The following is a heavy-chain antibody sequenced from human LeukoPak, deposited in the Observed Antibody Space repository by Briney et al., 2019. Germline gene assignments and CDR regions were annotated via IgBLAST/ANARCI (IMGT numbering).Heavy chain of an antibody. CDR3: ARDRGLLWFGEDSYYYYGMDV. CDR2: ISSSSSYI. D-gene: IGHD3-10*01. CDR1: GFTFSSYS. V-gene: IGHV3-21*01. J-gene: IGHJ6*02. Sequence: GGSLRLSCAASGFTFSSYSMNWVRQAPGKGLEWVSSISSSSSYIYYADSVKGRFTTSRDNAKNSLYLQMNSLRAEDTAVYYCARDRGLLWFGEDSYYYYGMDVWGQGTAVTVSS.